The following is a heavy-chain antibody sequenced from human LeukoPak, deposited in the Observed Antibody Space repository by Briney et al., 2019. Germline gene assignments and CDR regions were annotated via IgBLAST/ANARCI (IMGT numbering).Heavy chain of an antibody. CDR2: IYYTGSS. J-gene: IGHJ4*02. CDR3: ARGRYYFDY. CDR1: GASINSHF. V-gene: IGHV4-59*08. Sequence: SETLSLTCTVSGASINSHFWSSIRQPPGKGLEWVGSIYYTGSSNYNPSLESRVTISVDTSKNQFSLKLSSVTAADTAVYYCARGRYYFDYWGQGTLGTVSS.